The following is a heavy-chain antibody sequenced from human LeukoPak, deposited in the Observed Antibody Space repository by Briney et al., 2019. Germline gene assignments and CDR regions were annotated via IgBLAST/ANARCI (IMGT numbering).Heavy chain of an antibody. CDR2: VSLSGLT. CDR3: SRENGAFSPFGY. D-gene: IGHD2-8*01. CDR1: GGSITSTNW. V-gene: IGHV4-4*02. J-gene: IGHJ4*02. Sequence: SETLSLTCGVSGGSITSTNWWSWVRQPPGRGLEWIGEVSLSGLTNYNPSLSSRVIMALDTSKNHLSLHLTSVTAADTAVYYCSRENGAFSPFGYWGQGYLVTVLS.